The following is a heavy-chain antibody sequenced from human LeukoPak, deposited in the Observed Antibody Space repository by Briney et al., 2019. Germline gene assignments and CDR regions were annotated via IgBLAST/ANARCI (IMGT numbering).Heavy chain of an antibody. V-gene: IGHV1-2*02. J-gene: IGHJ4*02. CDR3: ARDSSLFGVVITDY. CDR1: GYTFTSYR. D-gene: IGHD3-3*01. Sequence: ASVEVSCKASGYTFTSYRISWVRQAPGQGLEWMGWINPNSGGTNYAQKFQGRVTMTRDTSISTAYMELSRLRSDDTAVYYCARDSSLFGVVITDYWGQGTLVTVSS. CDR2: INPNSGGT.